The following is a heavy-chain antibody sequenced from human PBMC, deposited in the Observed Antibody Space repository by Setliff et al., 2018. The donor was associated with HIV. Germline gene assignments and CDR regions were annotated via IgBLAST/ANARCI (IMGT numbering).Heavy chain of an antibody. CDR3: ARVDCSSTRCYAFDI. J-gene: IGHJ3*02. Sequence: ASVKVSCKASGYTFTGYYVHWVRQAPGQGLEWMGWINPHSGGTKYAQKFQGRVTMTRDTSISAAYMELSRLRSDDTAVYYCARVDCSSTRCYAFDIWGQGTMVTVSS. CDR2: INPHSGGT. D-gene: IGHD2-2*01. CDR1: GYTFTGYY. V-gene: IGHV1-2*02.